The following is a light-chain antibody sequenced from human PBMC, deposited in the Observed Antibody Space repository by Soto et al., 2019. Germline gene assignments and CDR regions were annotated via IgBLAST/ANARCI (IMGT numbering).Light chain of an antibody. Sequence: EIVLTQSPGTVSLSPGERATLSCGASQSVTSNYLAWYQQKPGQAPRLLIYGASNRATGIPARFSGSGSGTDFTLTISSLEPEDFAVYYCQQRSNWPPITFGQGTRLEIK. CDR1: QSVTSNY. J-gene: IGKJ5*01. CDR3: QQRSNWPPIT. V-gene: IGKV3-11*01. CDR2: GAS.